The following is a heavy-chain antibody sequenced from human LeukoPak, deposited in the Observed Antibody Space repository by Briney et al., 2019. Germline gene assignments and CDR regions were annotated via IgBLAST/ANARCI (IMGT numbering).Heavy chain of an antibody. V-gene: IGHV3-20*04. Sequence: RPGGSLRLSCAASGFTFDDYGMSWVRQAPGKGLEWVSGINWNGGSTGYADSVKGRFTISRDNAKNTLYLQMNSLRAEDTAAFYCGRGRPRGYSGYVIDYWGQGTPITVSS. CDR2: INWNGGST. CDR3: GRGRPRGYSGYVIDY. CDR1: GFTFDDYG. D-gene: IGHD5-12*01. J-gene: IGHJ4*02.